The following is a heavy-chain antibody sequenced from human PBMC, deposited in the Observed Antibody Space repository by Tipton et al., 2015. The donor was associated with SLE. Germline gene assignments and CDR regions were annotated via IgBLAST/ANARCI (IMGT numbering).Heavy chain of an antibody. Sequence: SLRLSCAASGFTFSSYEMNWVRQAPGKGLEWVSYISSSGSTIYYADSVKGRFTISRDNAKNSLYLQMNSLRAEDAAVYYCARDCITMVQGLDYWGQGTLVTVSS. J-gene: IGHJ4*02. CDR1: GFTFSSYE. CDR2: ISSSGSTI. D-gene: IGHD3-10*01. V-gene: IGHV3-48*03. CDR3: ARDCITMVQGLDY.